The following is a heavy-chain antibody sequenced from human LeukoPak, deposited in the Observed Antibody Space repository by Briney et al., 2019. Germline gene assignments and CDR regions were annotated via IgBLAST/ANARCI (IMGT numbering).Heavy chain of an antibody. CDR3: AKDLNHDRYRVYYYGMDV. D-gene: IGHD3-22*01. CDR1: GFTFSSYG. Sequence: GRSLRLSCAASGFTFSSYGMHWVRQAPGKGLEWVAVISYDGSNKYYADSVKGRFTISRDNSKNTLYLQMNSLRAEDTAVYYCAKDLNHDRYRVYYYGMDVWGQGTTVTVSS. CDR2: ISYDGSNK. J-gene: IGHJ6*02. V-gene: IGHV3-30*18.